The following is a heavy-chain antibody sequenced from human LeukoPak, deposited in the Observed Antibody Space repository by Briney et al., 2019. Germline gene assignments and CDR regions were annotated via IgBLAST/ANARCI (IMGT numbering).Heavy chain of an antibody. J-gene: IGHJ4*02. V-gene: IGHV3-23*01. CDR2: ISGSGGST. CDR3: AKGASGSYSTDFDS. CDR1: GFTFSSYA. Sequence: GGPLRLSCAASGFTFSSYAVSWVRQAPGKGLEWVSSISGSGGSTYYADSVKGRFTISRDNSKNALYLQMNSLRAEETAVYYCAKGASGSYSTDFDSWGQGTLVTVSS. D-gene: IGHD1-26*01.